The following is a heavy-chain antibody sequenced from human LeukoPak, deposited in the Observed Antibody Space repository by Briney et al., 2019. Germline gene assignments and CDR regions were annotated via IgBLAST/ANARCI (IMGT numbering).Heavy chain of an antibody. D-gene: IGHD2-21*01. Sequence: PSETLSLTCAVSGDSISSSYWWSWVRQPPGKGLEWIGEIYHSGSTNYNPSLKSRVTISVDKSKNQFSLKLTSVTAADTAVYYCARLIRGGDCFDYWGQGTLVTVSS. CDR2: IYHSGST. V-gene: IGHV4-4*02. CDR3: ARLIRGGDCFDY. J-gene: IGHJ4*02. CDR1: GDSISSSYW.